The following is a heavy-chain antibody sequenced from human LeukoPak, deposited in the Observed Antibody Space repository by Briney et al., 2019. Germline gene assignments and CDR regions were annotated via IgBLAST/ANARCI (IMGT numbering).Heavy chain of an antibody. V-gene: IGHV3-23*01. J-gene: IGHJ3*02. CDR2: ISGSGGST. Sequence: GGSLRLSCAASGFTFSSYAMSGVRQAPGKGLEWVSAISGSGGSTYYADSVKGRFTISRDNSKNTLYLQMNSLRAEDTAVYYCARAGDYGDYRGDAFDIWGQGTMVTVSS. D-gene: IGHD4-17*01. CDR3: ARAGDYGDYRGDAFDI. CDR1: GFTFSSYA.